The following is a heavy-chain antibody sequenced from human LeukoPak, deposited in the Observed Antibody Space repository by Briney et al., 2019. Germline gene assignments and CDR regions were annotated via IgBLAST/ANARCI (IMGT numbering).Heavy chain of an antibody. J-gene: IGHJ5*02. CDR2: INPQGDIT. Sequence: ASVKVSCKTSGYTFTKYSIHWVRQAPGQGLEWMGTINPQGDITNYAQRFQGRITLTEDTSTSTVYMELSSLTSEDTAVYYCARPSYCVADNCGYWLDPWGPGTLVTVSS. CDR3: ARPSYCVADNCGYWLDP. CDR1: GYTFTKYS. V-gene: IGHV1-46*01. D-gene: IGHD2-21*01.